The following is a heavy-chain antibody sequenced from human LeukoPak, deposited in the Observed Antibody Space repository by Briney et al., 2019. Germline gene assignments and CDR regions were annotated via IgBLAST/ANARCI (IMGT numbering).Heavy chain of an antibody. CDR2: INSDGFST. V-gene: IGHV3-74*01. D-gene: IGHD1-26*01. J-gene: IGHJ4*02. Sequence: PGGSLRLSCAASGFTFSSFWIHWVRQVPGKGLEWVAGINSDGFSTSHADSVKGRFTISRDNAKNTLYLQMNSLRAEDTAVYYCARGTSGGYFDYWGQGTLVTVSS. CDR1: GFTFSSFW. CDR3: ARGTSGGYFDY.